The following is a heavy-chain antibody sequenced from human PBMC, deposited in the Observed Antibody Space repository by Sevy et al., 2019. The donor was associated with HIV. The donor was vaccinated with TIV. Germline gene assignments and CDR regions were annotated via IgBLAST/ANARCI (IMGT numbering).Heavy chain of an antibody. CDR1: GFTFSSYS. Sequence: GGSLRLSCAASGFTFSSYSMNWVRQAPGKGLEWVSSISSSSSYIYYADSVKGRFTISRDNAKNSLYLQMNSLRAEDTAVYYCARESPTHYYYYYMDVWGKGTTVTVSS. J-gene: IGHJ6*03. CDR3: ARESPTHYYYYYMDV. CDR2: ISSSSSYI. V-gene: IGHV3-21*01.